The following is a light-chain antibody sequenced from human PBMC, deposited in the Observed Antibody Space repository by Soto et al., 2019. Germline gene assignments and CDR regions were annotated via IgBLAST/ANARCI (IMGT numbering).Light chain of an antibody. Sequence: DIQMTQSPPSLSASVGDRVTITCRASPSISNSLNWYQQKPGKAPKVLIYAASSLQSGVPSRLSGSGSGTDFTLTISSVQPEDFATYFCQHSYHAPCTFGQGSKLEIK. J-gene: IGKJ2*02. CDR3: QHSYHAPCT. CDR1: PSISNS. V-gene: IGKV1-39*01. CDR2: AAS.